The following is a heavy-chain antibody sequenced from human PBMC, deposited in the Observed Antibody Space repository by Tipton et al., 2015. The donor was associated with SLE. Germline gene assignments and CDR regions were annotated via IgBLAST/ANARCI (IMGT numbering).Heavy chain of an antibody. D-gene: IGHD3-22*01. Sequence: SLRLSCVASGFSFPSYAMSWVRQSPGKGLEWVAVISYDGTNKYYADSVKGRFTISRDNSKNTLYLQMNSLRAEDTAVYYCAWGSGYYSGVYYFDYWGQGTLVTVSS. J-gene: IGHJ4*02. CDR1: GFSFPSYA. CDR3: AWGSGYYSGVYYFDY. CDR2: ISYDGTNK. V-gene: IGHV3-30*14.